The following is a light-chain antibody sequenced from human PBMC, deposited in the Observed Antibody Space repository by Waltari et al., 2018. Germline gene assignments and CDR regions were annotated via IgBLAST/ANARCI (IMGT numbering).Light chain of an antibody. CDR1: QNIANY. Sequence: DIQMTQSPSFLSASVGDRVIITCRASQNIANYLNWYQQKPGTAPKILIFAASKLQTGVPSRVSGSGSGRDFTLTISGLQVEDFAIFYCQQSSASPYTFGQGTKIEMK. CDR2: AAS. V-gene: IGKV1-39*01. J-gene: IGKJ2*01. CDR3: QQSSASPYT.